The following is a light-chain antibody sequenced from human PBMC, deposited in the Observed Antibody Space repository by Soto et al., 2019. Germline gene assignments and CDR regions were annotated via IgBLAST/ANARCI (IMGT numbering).Light chain of an antibody. CDR3: CSYASTSTYV. CDR1: SSDVGSYNL. J-gene: IGLJ1*01. Sequence: QSALTQPASVSGSPGQSITISCTGTSSDVGSYNLVSWYQQYPGKAPNLMIYEGSKRPSGVSNRFSGSKSGNTASLTISGLQAEDEADYYCCSYASTSTYVFGTGTKLTVL. V-gene: IGLV2-23*01. CDR2: EGS.